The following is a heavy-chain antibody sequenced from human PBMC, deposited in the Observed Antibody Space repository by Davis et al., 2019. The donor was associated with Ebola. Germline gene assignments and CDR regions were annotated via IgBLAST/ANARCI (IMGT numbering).Heavy chain of an antibody. J-gene: IGHJ3*02. V-gene: IGHV3-11*04. D-gene: IGHD4-23*01. Sequence: GESLKISCAASGFTFSDYYMSWIRQAPGKGLEWVSYISSSGSTIYYADSVKGRFTISRDNAKNSLYLQMNSLRAEDTAVYYCARGGATVVTYDAFDIWGQGTMVTVPS. CDR1: GFTFSDYY. CDR3: ARGGATVVTYDAFDI. CDR2: ISSSGSTI.